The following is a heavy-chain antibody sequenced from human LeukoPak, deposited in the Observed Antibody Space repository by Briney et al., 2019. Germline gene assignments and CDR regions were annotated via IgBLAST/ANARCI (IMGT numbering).Heavy chain of an antibody. CDR1: GFTFSTYS. D-gene: IGHD3-10*01. J-gene: IGHJ4*02. CDR3: AKDQRFGDLDDY. CDR2: ISSSGIYV. V-gene: IGHV3-21*04. Sequence: GGSLRLSCAASGFTFSTYSMDWVRQAPGKGLEWVSTISSSGIYVHYADSLKGRFTISRDSGKNSVYLQMNSLRAEDTAVYYCAKDQRFGDLDDYRGQGTLVTVSS.